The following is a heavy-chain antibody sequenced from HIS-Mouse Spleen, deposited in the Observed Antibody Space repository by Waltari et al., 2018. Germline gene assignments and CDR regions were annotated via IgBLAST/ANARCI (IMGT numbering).Heavy chain of an antibody. CDR3: ARDLGYSSSSEVWFDP. V-gene: IGHV3-74*01. D-gene: IGHD6-6*01. J-gene: IGHJ5*02. Sequence: EVQLVESGGGLVQPGGSLRLSCAACGFTFSSYWMHWVRQAPGKGLVWVPRINSDGSSTSYADSVKGRFTISRDNAKNTLYLQMNSLRAEDTAVYYCARDLGYSSSSEVWFDPWGQGTLVTVSS. CDR1: GFTFSSYW. CDR2: INSDGSST.